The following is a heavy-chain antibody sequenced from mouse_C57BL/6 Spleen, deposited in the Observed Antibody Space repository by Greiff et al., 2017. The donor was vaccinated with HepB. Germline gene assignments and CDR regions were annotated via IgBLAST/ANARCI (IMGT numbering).Heavy chain of an antibody. Sequence: EVKLMESEGGLVQPGRSMKLSCTASGFTFSDYYMAWVRQVPEKGLEWVANINYDGSSTYYLDSLKSRFIISRDNAKNILYLQMSSLKSEDTATYYCARVDGYYPAWFAYWGQGTLVTVSA. CDR2: INYDGSST. D-gene: IGHD2-3*01. CDR3: ARVDGYYPAWFAY. J-gene: IGHJ3*01. CDR1: GFTFSDYY. V-gene: IGHV5-16*01.